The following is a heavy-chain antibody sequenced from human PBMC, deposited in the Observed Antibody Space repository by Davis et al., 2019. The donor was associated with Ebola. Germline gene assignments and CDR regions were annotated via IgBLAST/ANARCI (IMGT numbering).Heavy chain of an antibody. Sequence: GESLKISCAASGFTFSSYGMHWVRQAPGKGLEWVAVIWYDGSNKYYADSVKGRFTISRDNSKNTLYLQMNSLRDGDTALYYCAKDYHDSWGQGTLVTVSS. J-gene: IGHJ4*02. CDR2: IWYDGSNK. CDR3: AKDYHDS. CDR1: GFTFSSYG. D-gene: IGHD3-16*02. V-gene: IGHV3-30*02.